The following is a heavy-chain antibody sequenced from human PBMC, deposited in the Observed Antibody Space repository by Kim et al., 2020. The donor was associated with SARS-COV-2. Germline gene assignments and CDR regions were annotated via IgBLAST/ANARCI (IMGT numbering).Heavy chain of an antibody. CDR3: AREESTATITGGWYFDL. CDR2: INPSGGST. V-gene: IGHV1-46*01. Sequence: ASVKVSCKASGYTFTSYYMHWVRQAPGQGLEWMGIINPSGGSTSYAQKFQGRVTMTRDTSTSTVYMELSSLRSEDTAVYYCAREESTATITGGWYFDLWGRGTLVTVSS. J-gene: IGHJ2*01. CDR1: GYTFTSYY. D-gene: IGHD5-12*01.